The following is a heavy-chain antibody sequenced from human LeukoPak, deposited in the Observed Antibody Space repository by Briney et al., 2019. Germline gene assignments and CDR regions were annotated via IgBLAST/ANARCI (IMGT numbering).Heavy chain of an antibody. CDR2: IYHSGST. CDR1: GGSISSGGYS. Sequence: PSETLSLTCAVSGGSISSGGYSWSWIRQPPGKGLEWIGYIYHSGSTYYNPSLKSRVTISVDRSKNQFSLKLSSVTAADTAVYYCARLNDYGDLKFDYWGQGTLVTVSS. CDR3: ARLNDYGDLKFDY. J-gene: IGHJ4*02. D-gene: IGHD4-17*01. V-gene: IGHV4-30-2*02.